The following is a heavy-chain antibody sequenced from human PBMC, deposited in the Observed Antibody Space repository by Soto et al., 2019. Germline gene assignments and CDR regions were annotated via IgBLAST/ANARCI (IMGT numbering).Heavy chain of an antibody. CDR1: GGTFSSYA. J-gene: IGHJ6*02. Sequence: QVQLVQSGAEVKKPGSSVKVSCKASGGTFSSYAISWVRQAPGQGLERMGGIIPIFGTANYAQKFQGRVTITADESTSTAYMELSSLRSEDTAVYYCARGGSNGYYYYYGMDVWGQGTTVTVSS. CDR3: ARGGSNGYYYYYGMDV. CDR2: IIPIFGTA. V-gene: IGHV1-69*12. D-gene: IGHD1-26*01.